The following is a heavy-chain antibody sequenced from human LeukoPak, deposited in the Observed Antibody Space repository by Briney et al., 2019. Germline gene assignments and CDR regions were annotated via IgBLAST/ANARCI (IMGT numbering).Heavy chain of an antibody. D-gene: IGHD3-10*01. V-gene: IGHV3-11*04. CDR3: ASLPITMVRGQVDY. Sequence: GGSLRLSCEVSGFNFGDYYMSWIRQAPGKGLEWICYISSSATTTYYADSVKGRFTISRDNAKNSLYLQMNSLRAEDTAVYYCASLPITMVRGQVDYWGQGTLVAVSS. CDR2: ISSSATTT. CDR1: GFNFGDYY. J-gene: IGHJ4*02.